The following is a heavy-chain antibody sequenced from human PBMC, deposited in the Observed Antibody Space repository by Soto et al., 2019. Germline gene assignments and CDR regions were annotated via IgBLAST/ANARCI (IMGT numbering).Heavy chain of an antibody. J-gene: IGHJ6*02. V-gene: IGHV1-69*01. CDR1: GGTFSSHA. Sequence: QVQLVQSGAEVKKPGSSVKVSCKASGGTFSSHAISWVRQAPGQGLEWMGGIIPFFKATNYAHKFQGRVTITADASTSTAYMDLYSLRSEDTAVYYCERDVQLNYYDGTFSYYAMDVWRQGTKVTVSS. D-gene: IGHD3-16*01. CDR3: ERDVQLNYYDGTFSYYAMDV. CDR2: IIPFFKAT.